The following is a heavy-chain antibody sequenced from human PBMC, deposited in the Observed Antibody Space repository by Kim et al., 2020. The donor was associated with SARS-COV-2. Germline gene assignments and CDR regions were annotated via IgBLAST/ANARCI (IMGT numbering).Heavy chain of an antibody. D-gene: IGHD5-12*01. Sequence: ASVKVSCKASGYTFTSYYMHWVRQAPGQGLEWMGIINPSGGSTSYAQKFQGRVTMTRDTSTSTVYMELSSLRSEDTAVYYCARGVPNIVATTGSDYWGQGTLVTVSS. CDR3: ARGVPNIVATTGSDY. J-gene: IGHJ4*02. CDR1: GYTFTSYY. V-gene: IGHV1-46*01. CDR2: INPSGGST.